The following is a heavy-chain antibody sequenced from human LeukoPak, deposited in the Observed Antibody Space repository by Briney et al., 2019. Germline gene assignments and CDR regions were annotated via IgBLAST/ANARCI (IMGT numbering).Heavy chain of an antibody. D-gene: IGHD6-19*01. CDR1: GFTVSSNY. Sequence: PGGSLRLSCAASGFTVSSNYMSWVRQAPGKGLEWVSVIYSGGSTYYADSVKGRFTISRDNSKNTLYLQMNSLRAEDTAVYYCAKGSGWYYYYYGMDVWGKGTTVTVSS. V-gene: IGHV3-53*01. CDR3: AKGSGWYYYYYGMDV. CDR2: IYSGGST. J-gene: IGHJ6*04.